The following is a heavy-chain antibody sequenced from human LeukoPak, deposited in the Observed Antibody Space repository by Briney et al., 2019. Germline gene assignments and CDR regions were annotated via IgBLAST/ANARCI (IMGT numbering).Heavy chain of an antibody. Sequence: GGSLRLSCAASGLTYSSYEMNWVRQAPGKGLEWVSYISSSGSTIYYADSVKGRFTISRDNAKNSLYLQMNSLRAEDTAVYYCARDLPISGGPGMDVWGQGTTVTVSS. D-gene: IGHD1-26*01. V-gene: IGHV3-48*03. CDR3: ARDLPISGGPGMDV. J-gene: IGHJ6*02. CDR1: GLTYSSYE. CDR2: ISSSGSTI.